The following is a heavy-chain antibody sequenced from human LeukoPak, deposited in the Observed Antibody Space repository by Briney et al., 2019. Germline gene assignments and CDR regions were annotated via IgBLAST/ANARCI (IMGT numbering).Heavy chain of an antibody. CDR3: ARFGYSGWNLEY. Sequence: GGSLRLSCAASGFTFSNAWMTWVRQAPGKGLEWVANINQGGRVKYYVDSVKGRFTISRDDAKSSLYVQMNSLRDEDTAVYYCARFGYSGWNLEYWGQGTLVTVSS. D-gene: IGHD5-12*01. V-gene: IGHV3-7*01. CDR2: INQGGRVK. J-gene: IGHJ4*02. CDR1: GFTFSNAW.